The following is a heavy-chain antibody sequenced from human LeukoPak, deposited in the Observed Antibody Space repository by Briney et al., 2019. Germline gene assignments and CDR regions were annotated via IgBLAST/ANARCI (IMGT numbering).Heavy chain of an antibody. V-gene: IGHV4-39*07. CDR3: ARVTWGSPYYYYYYMDV. Sequence: PSETLSLTCTVSGGSISSSSYYWGWIRQPPGKGLEWIGSIYYSGSTYYNPSLKSRVTISVDTSKNQFSLKLSSVTAADTAVYYCARVTWGSPYYYYYYMDVWGKGTTVTISS. J-gene: IGHJ6*03. CDR2: IYYSGST. CDR1: GGSISSSSYY. D-gene: IGHD3-16*01.